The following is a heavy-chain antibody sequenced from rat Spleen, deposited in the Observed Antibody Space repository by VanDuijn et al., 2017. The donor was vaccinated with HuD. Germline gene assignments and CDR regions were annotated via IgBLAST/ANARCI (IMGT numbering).Heavy chain of an antibody. V-gene: IGHV5-25*01. D-gene: IGHD1-1*01. CDR2: ISYDGSKT. CDR3: TRGGYFRY. J-gene: IGHJ2*01. Sequence: EVHLVESGGGLVQPGRSMKLSCAASGFTFSNYGMAWVRQAPKRGLEWVAYISYDGSKTYYRDSVKGRFTISRDNARSTLNLHMDRLRSEDTAIYYCTRGGYFRYWGQGVMVTVSS. CDR1: GFTFSNYG.